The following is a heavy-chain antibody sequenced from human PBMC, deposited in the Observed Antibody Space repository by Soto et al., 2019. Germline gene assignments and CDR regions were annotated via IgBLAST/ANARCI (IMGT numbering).Heavy chain of an antibody. D-gene: IGHD1-26*01. V-gene: IGHV3-74*01. CDR3: ARGKYIGSYYFDY. CDR2: IDSGGRGK. J-gene: IGHJ4*02. CDR1: GFTFSDYW. Sequence: GGSLRLSCEASGFTFSDYWMHWVRQAPGKGLEWVSHIDSGGRGKTYADSVKGRFTISRDNAKNTLYLQISSLRAEDTAMYYCARGKYIGSYYFDYWGQGTLVTVSS.